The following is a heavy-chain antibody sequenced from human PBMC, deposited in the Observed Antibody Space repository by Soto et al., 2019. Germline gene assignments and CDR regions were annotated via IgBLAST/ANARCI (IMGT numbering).Heavy chain of an antibody. J-gene: IGHJ4*02. CDR2: ISYDGSNK. Sequence: GGSLRLSCAASGCTFSSYGMRWVRQAPGKGLEWVAVISYDGSNKYYADSVKGRFTISRDNSKNTLYLQMNSLRAEDTAVYYCAKGSGIWFGELFTFDYWGQGTLVTVSS. D-gene: IGHD3-10*01. V-gene: IGHV3-30*18. CDR3: AKGSGIWFGELFTFDY. CDR1: GCTFSSYG.